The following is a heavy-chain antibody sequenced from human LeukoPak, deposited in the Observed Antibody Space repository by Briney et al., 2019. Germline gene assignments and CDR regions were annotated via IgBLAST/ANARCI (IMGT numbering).Heavy chain of an antibody. Sequence: GGSLRLSCAASGFSFSDFYMSWIRQAPGMGLEWISYIGTRSNPIYYADSVKGRFTISRDDAKNSLYLQMNSLRDEDTAVYFCAREARGSGRDFDYWGQGVLVTVSS. CDR1: GFSFSDFY. V-gene: IGHV3-11*01. D-gene: IGHD1-26*01. CDR3: AREARGSGRDFDY. CDR2: IGTRSNPI. J-gene: IGHJ4*02.